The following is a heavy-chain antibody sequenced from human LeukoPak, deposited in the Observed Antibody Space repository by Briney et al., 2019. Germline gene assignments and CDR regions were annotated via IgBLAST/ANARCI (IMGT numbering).Heavy chain of an antibody. D-gene: IGHD5-18*01. CDR2: VYYSGST. J-gene: IGHJ3*02. CDR1: GGSISSYY. V-gene: IGHV4-59*01. CDR3: ARSGYSYGADAVDI. Sequence: SETLSLTCTVSGGSISSYYWSWIRQPPGKGLEWIGYVYYSGSTNYNPSLKSRVTILVDTSKKQFSLKLSSVTAADTAVYYCARSGYSYGADAVDIWGQGTMVTVSS.